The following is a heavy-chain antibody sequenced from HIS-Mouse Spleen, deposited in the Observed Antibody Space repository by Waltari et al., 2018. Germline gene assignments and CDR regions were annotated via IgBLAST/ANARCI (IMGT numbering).Heavy chain of an antibody. D-gene: IGHD6-6*01. CDR1: GGSISSSSYY. CDR2: IYYSGST. CDR3: ARHGNSSSYFDY. V-gene: IGHV4-39*01. J-gene: IGHJ4*02. Sequence: QLQLQESGPGLVKPSETLSLTCTVSGGSISSSSYYWGCIRQPPGKGLEWIGSIYYSGSTYYNPSLKSRVTISVDTSKNQFSLKLSSVTAADTAVYYCARHGNSSSYFDYWGQGTLVTVSS.